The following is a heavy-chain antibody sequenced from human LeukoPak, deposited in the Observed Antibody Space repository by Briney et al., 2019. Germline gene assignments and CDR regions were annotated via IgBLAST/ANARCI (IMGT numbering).Heavy chain of an antibody. V-gene: IGHV1-69*06. CDR2: IIPIFGTA. CDR3: ARGVNYYDSSGYYLS. Sequence: SVKVSCKASGGTFSSYAISWVRQAPGQGLEWMGGIIPIFGTANYAQKFQGRVTITADTSTSTAYMELRSLRSDDTAVYYCARGVNYYDSSGYYLSWGQGTLVTVSS. J-gene: IGHJ4*02. D-gene: IGHD3-22*01. CDR1: GGTFSSYA.